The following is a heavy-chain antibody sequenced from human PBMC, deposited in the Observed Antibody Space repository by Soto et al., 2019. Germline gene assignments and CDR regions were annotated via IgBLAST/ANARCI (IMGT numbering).Heavy chain of an antibody. J-gene: IGHJ6*02. CDR3: ASVRRSPYGVNV. CDR2: INPISGDT. D-gene: IGHD3-16*01. Sequence: QVQLVQSGAEVKKPGASVKVSCKASGYIFTDHYIHWVRQAPGQGLEWMGWINPISGDTDYAQKFQGRVIMTRDTPILTAYMALRRLKSDDTAVYYCASVRRSPYGVNVWGQGTTVTVSS. CDR1: GYIFTDHY. V-gene: IGHV1-2*02.